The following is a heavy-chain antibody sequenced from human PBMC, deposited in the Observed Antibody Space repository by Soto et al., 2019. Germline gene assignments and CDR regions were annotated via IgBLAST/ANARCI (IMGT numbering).Heavy chain of an antibody. J-gene: IGHJ6*02. CDR1: GLSLRTTGVG. CDR3: VQSRCGGDCLEIYSSHAYNGLDV. Sequence: QVTLKESGPTLVKPTQTLTLTCTVSGLSLRTTGVGVGWVRQPPGKALEWLALLYWDDDKRYSPSLRSRLTIAQDTSEKQVVLTMPNMDTVDTATYYCVQSRCGGDCLEIYSSHAYNGLDVWGQGTTVTVSS. CDR2: LYWDDDK. V-gene: IGHV2-5*02. D-gene: IGHD2-21*02.